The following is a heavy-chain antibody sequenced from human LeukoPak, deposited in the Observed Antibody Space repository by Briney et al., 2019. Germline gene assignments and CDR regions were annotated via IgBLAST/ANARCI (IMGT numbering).Heavy chain of an antibody. CDR2: ISAYNGNT. V-gene: IGHV1-18*01. CDR1: GYTFTSYG. D-gene: IGHD6-13*01. J-gene: IGHJ4*02. Sequence: ASVKVSCKASGYTFTSYGISWVRQAPGQGLEWMGWISAYNGNTNYAQKLQGRVTMTTDTSTSTAYMELRSLRSDDTAVYYCARAPRPVWSKVPMAAAGIDYWGQGTLVTVSS. CDR3: ARAPRPVWSKVPMAAAGIDY.